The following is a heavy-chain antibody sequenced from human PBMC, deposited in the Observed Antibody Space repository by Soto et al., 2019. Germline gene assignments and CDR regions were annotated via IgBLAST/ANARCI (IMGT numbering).Heavy chain of an antibody. V-gene: IGHV3-23*01. CDR1: GFTFSSYA. Sequence: GGSLRLSCAASGFTFSSYAMSWVRQAQGKGLEWVSAISGSGGSTYYADSVKGRFTISRDNSKNTLYLQMNSLRAEDTAVYYCAKDGAYSYGYWYFDLWGRGTLVTVSS. J-gene: IGHJ2*01. D-gene: IGHD5-18*01. CDR2: ISGSGGST. CDR3: AKDGAYSYGYWYFDL.